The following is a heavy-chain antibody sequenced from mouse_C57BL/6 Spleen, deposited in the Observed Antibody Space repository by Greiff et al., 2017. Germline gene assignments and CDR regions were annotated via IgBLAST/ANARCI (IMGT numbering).Heavy chain of an antibody. CDR2: ISDGGSYT. D-gene: IGHD3-2*02. Sequence: EVQLVESGGGLVKPGGSLKLSCAASGFTFSSYAMSWVRQTPEKRLEWVATISDGGSYTYYPDNVQGRFTISRDNTKNNLYLQMSHLKSEDTAMYYCARDGLRLPHYYAMDYWGQGTSVTVSS. CDR3: ARDGLRLPHYYAMDY. J-gene: IGHJ4*01. V-gene: IGHV5-4*01. CDR1: GFTFSSYA.